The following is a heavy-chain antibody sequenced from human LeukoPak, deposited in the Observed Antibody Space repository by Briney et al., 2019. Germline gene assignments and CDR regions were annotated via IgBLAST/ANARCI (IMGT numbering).Heavy chain of an antibody. V-gene: IGHV3-74*03. CDR1: GFTLSSYW. D-gene: IGHD5-12*01. CDR3: AREGRVSGYDFDF. Sequence: GGSLRLSCAASGFTLSSYWMHWVRQAPGKGLVWVSRINSDGFGTTYADSVKGRFTISRDNAKNTLLLQMNSLRVEDTAVYYCAREGRVSGYDFDFWGQGTLVTVSS. J-gene: IGHJ4*02. CDR2: INSDGFGT.